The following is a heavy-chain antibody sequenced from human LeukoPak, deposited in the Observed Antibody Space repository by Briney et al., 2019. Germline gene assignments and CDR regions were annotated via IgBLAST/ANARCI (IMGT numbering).Heavy chain of an antibody. V-gene: IGHV1-69*05. CDR2: IIPIFGTA. Sequence: SVKVSCKASGGTFSSYAISWVRQAPGQGLEWMGGIIPIFGTANYAQKFQGRVTITTDESTSTAYMELSSLRSGDTAVYYCARDGAYCGGDCYPGSDYYYMDVWGKGTTVTVSS. J-gene: IGHJ6*03. CDR1: GGTFSSYA. CDR3: ARDGAYCGGDCYPGSDYYYMDV. D-gene: IGHD2-21*02.